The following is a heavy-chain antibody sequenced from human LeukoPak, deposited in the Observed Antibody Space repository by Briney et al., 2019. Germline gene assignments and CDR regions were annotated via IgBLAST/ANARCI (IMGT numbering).Heavy chain of an antibody. J-gene: IGHJ5*02. CDR1: GYTFTSFH. CDR2: IDPSGGST. V-gene: IGHV1-46*01. D-gene: IGHD3-10*01. CDR3: ARGHSFRGGYVSRWLDP. Sequence: ASVKVSCKTPGYTFTSFHMHWVRQAPGQGLEWMGMIDPSGGSTTYAQNFQGRVTMTRDTSTNTFYMELSSLRFDDTAIYFCARGHSFRGGYVSRWLDPWGQVTLVTVSS.